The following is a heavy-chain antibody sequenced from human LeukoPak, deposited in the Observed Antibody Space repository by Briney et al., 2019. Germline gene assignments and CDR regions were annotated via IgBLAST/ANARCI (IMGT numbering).Heavy chain of an antibody. CDR1: GYSFTSYW. D-gene: IGHD4-11*01. J-gene: IGHJ4*02. Sequence: GESLQISWEGSGYSFTSYWICWGRQMPGKGLVWMGIIYPGDSDTRYSTTFQGQVTISADKSISTAYLQWSSLKASDTAMYYCARHGPQSYYFDYWGQGTLVTVSS. CDR3: ARHGPQSYYFDY. V-gene: IGHV5-51*01. CDR2: IYPGDSDT.